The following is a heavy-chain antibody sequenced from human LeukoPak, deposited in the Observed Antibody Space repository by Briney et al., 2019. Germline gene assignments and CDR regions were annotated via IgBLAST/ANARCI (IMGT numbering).Heavy chain of an antibody. CDR1: GFTFSSYS. CDR2: ISSSSSTI. D-gene: IGHD3-3*01. CDR3: ARDRRTIFGVVIDTFDY. J-gene: IGHJ4*02. V-gene: IGHV3-48*01. Sequence: GGSLRLSCAASGFTFSSYSMNWVRQAPGKGLEWVSYISSSSSTIYYAGSVKGRFTISRDNAKNSLYLQMNSLRAEDTAVYYCARDRRTIFGVVIDTFDYWGQGTLVTVSS.